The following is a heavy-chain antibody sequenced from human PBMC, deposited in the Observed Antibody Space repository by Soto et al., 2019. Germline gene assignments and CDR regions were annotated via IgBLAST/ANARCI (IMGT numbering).Heavy chain of an antibody. V-gene: IGHV4-31*03. D-gene: IGHD2-2*01. CDR1: GGSISSGGYY. J-gene: IGHJ5*02. Sequence: PSETLSLTCTVSGGSISSGGYYWSWIRQHPGKGLEWIGYIYYSGTTYYNPSLKSRVTISVDTSKNQFSLKLSSVSAAAPALYHCARCSRVVVPAHGVDPWGRGTLVTFS. CDR2: IYYSGTT. CDR3: ARCSRVVVPAHGVDP.